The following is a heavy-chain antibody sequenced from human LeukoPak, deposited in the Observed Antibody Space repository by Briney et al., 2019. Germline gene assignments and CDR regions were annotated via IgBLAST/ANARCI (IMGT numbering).Heavy chain of an antibody. D-gene: IGHD3-3*01. Sequence: ASVKVSCKASGYTFTGYYMHWVRQAPGQGLEWMGWINPNSGGTNYAQKFQGWVTMTRDTSISTAYMELSRLRSDDTAVYYCARSPLVNYDFWSGYLFDYWGQGTLVTVSS. CDR3: ARSPLVNYDFWSGYLFDY. V-gene: IGHV1-2*04. J-gene: IGHJ4*02. CDR1: GYTFTGYY. CDR2: INPNSGGT.